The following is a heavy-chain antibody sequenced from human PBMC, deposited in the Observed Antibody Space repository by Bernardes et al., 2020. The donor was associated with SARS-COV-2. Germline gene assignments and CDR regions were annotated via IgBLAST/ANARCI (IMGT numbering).Heavy chain of an antibody. J-gene: IGHJ4*02. CDR2: IYPTSGST. V-gene: IGHV1-46*01. CDR1: GYTFTSYH. D-gene: IGHD6-13*01. CDR3: AVMPYISRQQAY. Sequence: ASVKVSCKASGYTFTSYHMHWVRQAPGQGLEWMGMIYPTSGSTNYAQKFQGRVTMTSDTSTSTVYMELSSLRSEDTAEYYCAVMPYISRQQAYWGQGTLVTVSS.